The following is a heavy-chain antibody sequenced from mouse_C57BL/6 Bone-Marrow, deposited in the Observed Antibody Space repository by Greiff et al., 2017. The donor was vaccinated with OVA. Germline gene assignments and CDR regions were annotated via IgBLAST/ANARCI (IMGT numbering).Heavy chain of an antibody. D-gene: IGHD1-1*01. V-gene: IGHV3-8*01. CDR1: GYSITSDY. CDR3: ARDGTTVVAPYYFDY. J-gene: IGHJ2*01. CDR2: ISYSGST. Sequence: EVMLVESGPGLAKPSQTLSLTCSVTGYSITSDYWNWIRKFPGNKLEYMGYISYSGSTYYNPSLKSRISITRDTSKNQYYLQLNSVTTEDTATYYGARDGTTVVAPYYFDYWGQGTTLTVSS.